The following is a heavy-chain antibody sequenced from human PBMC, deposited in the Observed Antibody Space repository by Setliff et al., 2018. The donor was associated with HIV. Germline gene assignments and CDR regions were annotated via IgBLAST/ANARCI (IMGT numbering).Heavy chain of an antibody. J-gene: IGHJ4*02. V-gene: IGHV3-48*03. CDR1: GFALTGYE. Sequence: GGSLRLSCVASGFALTGYEMNWVRQAPGKGLEWLSYINTSGSKRHYAASVEGRFTVSRDNAKDSLFLQMTSLRVEDTAVYRCARSNPYDYDISGYPPLDYWGLGGSPSPQ. CDR2: INTSGSKR. D-gene: IGHD3-22*01. CDR3: ARSNPYDYDISGYPPLDY.